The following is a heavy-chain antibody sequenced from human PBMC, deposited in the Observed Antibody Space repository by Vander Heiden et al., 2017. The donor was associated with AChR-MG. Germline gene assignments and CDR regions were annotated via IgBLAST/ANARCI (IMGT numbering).Heavy chain of an antibody. D-gene: IGHD3-22*01. Sequence: QVPLVESGGGVVQPGRSLRLSCAASGFTFSSYGMHWVRQAPGKGLEWVAVISYDGSNKYYADSVKGRFTISRDNSKNTLYLQMNSLRAEDTAVYYCAKDRPIPAVYDSSGYYPDYWGQGTLVTVSS. J-gene: IGHJ4*02. CDR3: AKDRPIPAVYDSSGYYPDY. CDR1: GFTFSSYG. CDR2: ISYDGSNK. V-gene: IGHV3-30*18.